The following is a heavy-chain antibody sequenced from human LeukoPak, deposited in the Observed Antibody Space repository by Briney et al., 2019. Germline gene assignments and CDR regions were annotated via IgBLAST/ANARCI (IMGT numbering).Heavy chain of an antibody. Sequence: PGGSLRLSCAASGFTFSDYYMSWIRQAPGKGLEWVSSISSSSSYIYYADSVKGRFTISRDDAKNSLYLQMNSLRAEDTAVYYCARDKWVAFDIWGQGTMVTVSS. CDR2: ISSSSSYI. CDR3: ARDKWVAFDI. J-gene: IGHJ3*02. V-gene: IGHV3-11*06. CDR1: GFTFSDYY. D-gene: IGHD1-26*01.